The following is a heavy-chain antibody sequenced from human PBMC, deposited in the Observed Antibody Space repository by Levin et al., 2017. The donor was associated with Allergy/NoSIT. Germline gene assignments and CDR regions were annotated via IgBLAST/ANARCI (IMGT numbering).Heavy chain of an antibody. CDR1: GGSISSYY. Sequence: SQTLSLTCTVSGGSISSYYWSWIRQPPGKGLEWIGYIYYSGSTNYNPSLKSRVTISVDTSKNQFSLKLSSVTAADTAVYYCARDCSSTSCFDYWGQGTLVTVSS. J-gene: IGHJ4*02. V-gene: IGHV4-59*01. CDR2: IYYSGST. CDR3: ARDCSSTSCFDY. D-gene: IGHD2-2*01.